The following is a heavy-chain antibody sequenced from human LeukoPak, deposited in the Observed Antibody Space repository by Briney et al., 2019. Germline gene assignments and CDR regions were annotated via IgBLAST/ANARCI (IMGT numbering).Heavy chain of an antibody. CDR3: ASDLFRSSTVVTPASFDY. D-gene: IGHD4-23*01. J-gene: IGHJ4*02. CDR1: GYSISSGYY. CDR2: IYHSGST. Sequence: PSETLSLTCAVSGYSISSGYYWGWIRQPPGKGLEWIGSIYHSGSTYYNPSLKSRVTISVDTSKNQFSLKLSSVTAADTGVYYCASDLFRSSTVVTPASFDYWGQGTLVTVSS. V-gene: IGHV4-38-2*01.